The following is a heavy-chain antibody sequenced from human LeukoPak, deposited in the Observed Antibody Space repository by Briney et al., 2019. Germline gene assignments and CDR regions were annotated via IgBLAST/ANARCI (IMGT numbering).Heavy chain of an antibody. CDR2: IQTDGRRK. CDR1: GFTFSSYG. D-gene: IGHD2-2*01. V-gene: IGHV3-30*02. Sequence: GGSLRLSCAASGFTFSSYGMHWVRQAPGKGLEWVAFIQTDGRRKYTADPVKGRFTISRDNSKNTLDLQMTRLRVEDTTVYYCANGEYVGEVPATFGGPGGPSQYWGQGTLVTVSS. J-gene: IGHJ4*02. CDR3: ANGEYVGEVPATFGGPGGPSQY.